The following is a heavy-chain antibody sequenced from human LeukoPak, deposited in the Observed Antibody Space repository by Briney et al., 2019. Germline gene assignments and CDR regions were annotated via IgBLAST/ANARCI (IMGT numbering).Heavy chain of an antibody. CDR3: ARDLHYYVAMDV. CDR1: GFTFSSYA. V-gene: IGHV3-23*01. J-gene: IGHJ6*02. D-gene: IGHD3-10*02. CDR2: ISASGGNT. Sequence: GGSLRLSCAASGFTFSSYAMNWVRQAPGKGLEWVSAISASGGNTYYAESVKGRFAISRDNSKSMLFLQLNSLRAEDTAPYYCARDLHYYVAMDVWGQGTTVTVSS.